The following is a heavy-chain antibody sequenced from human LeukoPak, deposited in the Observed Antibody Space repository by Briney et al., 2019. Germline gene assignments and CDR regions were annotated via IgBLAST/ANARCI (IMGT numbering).Heavy chain of an antibody. CDR3: ARQGRQLVRTVFDY. J-gene: IGHJ4*02. Sequence: SETLSLTCTVSGYSISSSYYWGWIRQPPGKGLEWIGSIYYSGSTYYNPSLKSRVTISVDTSKNQFSLKLSSVTAADTAVYYCARQGRQLVRTVFDYWGQGTLVTVSS. CDR1: GYSISSSYY. D-gene: IGHD6-6*01. V-gene: IGHV4-38-2*02. CDR2: IYYSGST.